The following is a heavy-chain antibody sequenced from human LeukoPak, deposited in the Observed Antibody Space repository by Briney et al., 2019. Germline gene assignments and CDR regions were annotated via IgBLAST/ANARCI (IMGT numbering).Heavy chain of an antibody. CDR3: AKRAWGSSGYRGSSFPGHFDY. CDR1: GGSISSSNW. CDR2: IYHSGST. Sequence: KPSGTLSLTCAVSGGSISSSNWWSWVRQPPGKGLEWIGEIYHSGSTNYNPSLKSRVTISVDKSKNQFSLKLSSVTAADTAVYYCAKRAWGSSGYRGSSFPGHFDYWGQGTLVTVSS. J-gene: IGHJ4*02. V-gene: IGHV4-4*02. D-gene: IGHD3-16*01.